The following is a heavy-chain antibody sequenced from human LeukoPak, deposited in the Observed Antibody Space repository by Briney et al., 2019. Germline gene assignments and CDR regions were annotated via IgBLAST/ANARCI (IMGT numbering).Heavy chain of an antibody. CDR1: GFTFSSYW. Sequence: GGSLRLSCAASGFTFSSYWMHWVRQAPGKGLVWVSRINSDGSSTSYADSVKGRFTISRDNAKNTLYLQMNSLRAEDTAVYYCARDHRLYDFWSGYFYDEKDGRYYFDYWGQGTLVTVSS. V-gene: IGHV3-74*01. J-gene: IGHJ4*02. D-gene: IGHD3-3*01. CDR2: INSDGSST. CDR3: ARDHRLYDFWSGYFYDEKDGRYYFDY.